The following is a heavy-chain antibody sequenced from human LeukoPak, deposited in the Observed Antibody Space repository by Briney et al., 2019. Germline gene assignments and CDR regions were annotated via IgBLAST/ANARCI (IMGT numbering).Heavy chain of an antibody. CDR3: VREGNELLSKDFDY. J-gene: IGHJ4*02. Sequence: GASVKVSCKASGFTFTGYYIHWVRQAPGQGLEWMGYINPHSGGTNSPQKFQGRVTLTTDTSISAAYMALSSLISDDTAMYYCVREGNELLSKDFDYWGQGTLVAVSS. D-gene: IGHD2-21*02. V-gene: IGHV1-2*02. CDR1: GFTFTGYY. CDR2: INPHSGGT.